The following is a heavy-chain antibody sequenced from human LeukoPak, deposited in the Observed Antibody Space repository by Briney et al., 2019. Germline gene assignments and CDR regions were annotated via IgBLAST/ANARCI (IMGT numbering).Heavy chain of an antibody. CDR1: GGSISSSSYY. V-gene: IGHV4-39*01. J-gene: IGHJ5*02. Sequence: SQTLSLTCTVSGGSISSSSYYWGWIRQPPGKGLEWIGSIYYSGSTYYNPSLKSRVTISVDTSKNQFSLKLSSVTAADTAVYYCARRANWFDPWGQGTLVTVSS. CDR3: ARRANWFDP. CDR2: IYYSGST.